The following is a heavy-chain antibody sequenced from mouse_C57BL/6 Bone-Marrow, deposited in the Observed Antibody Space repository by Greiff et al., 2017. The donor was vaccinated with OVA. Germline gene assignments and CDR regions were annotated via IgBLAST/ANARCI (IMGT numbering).Heavy chain of an antibody. Sequence: EVQLVESGGGLVQPGGSLKLSCAASGFTFSDYYMYWVRQTPEKRLEWVAYISNGGGSTYYPDTVKGRFTISRDNAKNTLYLQMSRLKSEDTAMYYCARHGHYYGSSYYAMDYWGQGTSVTVSS. CDR2: ISNGGGST. J-gene: IGHJ4*01. CDR1: GFTFSDYY. D-gene: IGHD1-1*01. CDR3: ARHGHYYGSSYYAMDY. V-gene: IGHV5-12*01.